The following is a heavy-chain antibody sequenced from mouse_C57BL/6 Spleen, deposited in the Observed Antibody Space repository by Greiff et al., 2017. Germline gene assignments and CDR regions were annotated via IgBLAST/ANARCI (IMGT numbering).Heavy chain of an antibody. V-gene: IGHV5-4*01. CDR3: ARDGGYYDYWYFDV. CDR1: GFTFSSYA. D-gene: IGHD2-4*01. Sequence: DVQLVESGGGLVKPGGSLKLSCAASGFTFSSYAMSWVRQTPEKRLEWVATISDGGSYTYYPGNVKGRFTISRDNAKNNLYLQMSHLKSEDTAMYYCARDGGYYDYWYFDVWGTGTTVTVSS. J-gene: IGHJ1*03. CDR2: ISDGGSYT.